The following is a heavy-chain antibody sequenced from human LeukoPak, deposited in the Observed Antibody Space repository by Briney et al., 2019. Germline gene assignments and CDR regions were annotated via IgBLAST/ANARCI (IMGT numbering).Heavy chain of an antibody. D-gene: IGHD3-22*01. CDR2: IIPIFGTA. J-gene: IGHJ4*02. CDR3: ARDRKSYYDSSGYSDYFVY. Sequence: SSVKVSCKASGGTFSSYAISWVRQAPGQGLEWMGGIIPIFGTANYAQKFQGRVTITADESTSTAYMELSSLRSEDTAVYYCARDRKSYYDSSGYSDYFVYWGQGTLVTVSS. CDR1: GGTFSSYA. V-gene: IGHV1-69*01.